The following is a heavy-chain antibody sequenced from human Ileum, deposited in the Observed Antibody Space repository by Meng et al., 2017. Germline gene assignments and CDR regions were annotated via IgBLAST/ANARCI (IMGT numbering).Heavy chain of an antibody. CDR3: ARDLDLAYGSGSYYPTDAFDI. Sequence: GESLKISCAASGFTFNRYGMHWVRQAPGKGLEWVAVIWYDGSNKHYGDSVQGRFSISRDNPKNTLYLQLNSLRVEDTAVYFCARDLDLAYGSGSYYPTDAFDIWGHGTMVTVSS. CDR1: GFTFNRYG. V-gene: IGHV3-33*01. CDR2: IWYDGSNK. D-gene: IGHD3-10*01. J-gene: IGHJ3*02.